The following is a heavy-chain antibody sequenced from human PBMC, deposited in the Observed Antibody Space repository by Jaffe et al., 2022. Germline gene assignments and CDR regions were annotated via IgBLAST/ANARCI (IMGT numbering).Heavy chain of an antibody. CDR3: AKGRFRELLRGAYYFDY. D-gene: IGHD3-10*01. V-gene: IGHV3-23*01. Sequence: EVQLLESGGGLVQPGGSLRLSCAASGFTFSSYAMSWVRQAPGKGLEWVSAISGSGGSTYYADSVKGRFTISRDNSKNTLYLQMNSLRAEDTAVYYCAKGRFRELLRGAYYFDYWGQGTLVTVSS. J-gene: IGHJ4*02. CDR2: ISGSGGST. CDR1: GFTFSSYA.